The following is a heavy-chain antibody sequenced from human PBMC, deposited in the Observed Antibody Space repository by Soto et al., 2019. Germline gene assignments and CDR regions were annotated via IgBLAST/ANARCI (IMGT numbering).Heavy chain of an antibody. J-gene: IGHJ4*01. CDR2: IIPIFGTA. CDR1: GGTFSSYA. D-gene: IGHD5-18*01. CDR3: ARDLQSIGYSYGVSGYFDY. Sequence: SVKVSCKAPGGTFSSYAISWVRQAPGQGLEWMGGIIPIFGTANYAQKFQGRVTITADESTSTAYMELSSLRSEDTAVYYCARDLQSIGYSYGVSGYFDYWG. V-gene: IGHV1-69*13.